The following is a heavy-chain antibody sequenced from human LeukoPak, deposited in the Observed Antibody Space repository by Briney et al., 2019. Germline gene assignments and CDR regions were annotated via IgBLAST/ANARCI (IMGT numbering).Heavy chain of an antibody. Sequence: SETLSLTCTVSGASIGGGSYFWGWIRQPPGKGLEWIGSFSNSGTTYYKPSLKSRVTISVDTSKNQFSLKLSSVTAADTAVYYCMMLAMITFGGVIAPFDYWGQGTLVTVSS. V-gene: IGHV4-39*01. CDR3: MMLAMITFGGVIAPFDY. CDR1: GASIGGGSYF. D-gene: IGHD3-16*02. CDR2: FSNSGTT. J-gene: IGHJ4*02.